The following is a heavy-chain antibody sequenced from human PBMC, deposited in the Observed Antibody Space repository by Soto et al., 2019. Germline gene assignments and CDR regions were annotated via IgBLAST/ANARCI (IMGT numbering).Heavy chain of an antibody. J-gene: IGHJ3*01. CDR1: GFTFSDYA. D-gene: IGHD2-8*02. V-gene: IGHV3-30-3*01. CDR3: ARDPGGYPLGTFNV. CDR2: ISDNARTR. Sequence: QVQLVESGGGVVRPGTSLRLSCAASGFTFSDYAFHWVRQAPGKGLEWVAVISDNARTRYFADSVKGRFTVSRDTSDSTLHLQMTSLRTEDTGVYFCARDPGGYPLGTFNVWGQGTTVIVSS.